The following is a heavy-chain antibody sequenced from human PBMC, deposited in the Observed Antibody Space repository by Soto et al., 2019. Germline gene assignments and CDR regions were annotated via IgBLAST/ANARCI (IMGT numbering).Heavy chain of an antibody. D-gene: IGHD3-3*01. CDR2: IDPSDSYT. CDR1: GYSFTSYW. J-gene: IGHJ5*02. CDR3: ERNGVVTYNWFDT. Sequence: GESLKISCKGSGYSFTSYWISWVRQMPGKGLEWMGRIDPSDSYTNYSPSFQGHVTISADKSISTAYLQWSSLKASDNAMYYCERNGVVTYNWFDTWGQGTLVTVSS. V-gene: IGHV5-10-1*01.